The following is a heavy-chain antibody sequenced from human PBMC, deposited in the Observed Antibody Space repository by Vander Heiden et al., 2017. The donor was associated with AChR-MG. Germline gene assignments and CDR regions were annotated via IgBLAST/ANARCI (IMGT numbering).Heavy chain of an antibody. CDR1: GYSFTDYF. D-gene: IGHD3-22*01. Sequence: QVQLVQSGAEVKKPGASVKVSCKASGYSFTDYFLHWVRQAPGQGLEWMGWINPKSGVTKYAQIFRGRVTIRRDTSISTVYLDLSGLKSDDTAVYYCARGTYHDDSSGFYFDFWGQGTLVT. V-gene: IGHV1-2*02. CDR3: ARGTYHDDSSGFYFDF. J-gene: IGHJ4*02. CDR2: INPKSGVT.